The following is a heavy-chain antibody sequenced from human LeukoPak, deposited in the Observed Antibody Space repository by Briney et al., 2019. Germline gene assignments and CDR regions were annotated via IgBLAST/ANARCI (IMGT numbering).Heavy chain of an antibody. D-gene: IGHD2-15*01. CDR1: GFTFSSYG. J-gene: IGHJ5*02. CDR2: IRYDGSNK. CDR3: ARGADGVSSNSRGWFDP. Sequence: PGGSLRLSCAASGFTFSSYGMHWVRQAPGKGLEWVALIRYDGSNKYYADSVKGRFTISRDNSKNTLYLQMNSLRAEDTAVYSCARGADGVSSNSRGWFDPWGQGTLVTVSS. V-gene: IGHV3-30*02.